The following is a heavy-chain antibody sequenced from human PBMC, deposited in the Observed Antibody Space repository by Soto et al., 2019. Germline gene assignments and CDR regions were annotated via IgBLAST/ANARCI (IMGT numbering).Heavy chain of an antibody. CDR2: IYYSGST. J-gene: IGHJ5*02. CDR1: GGSISSFY. CDR3: ARDVKPYGISWFDP. V-gene: IGHV4-59*01. D-gene: IGHD3-10*01. Sequence: PSETLSLTSTVSGGSISSFYWSWIRQPPGKGLEWIGYIYYSGSTNYNPSLKSRVTISVDTSKNQFSLKLSSVTAADTAVYYCARDVKPYGISWFDPWGQGTLVTVSS.